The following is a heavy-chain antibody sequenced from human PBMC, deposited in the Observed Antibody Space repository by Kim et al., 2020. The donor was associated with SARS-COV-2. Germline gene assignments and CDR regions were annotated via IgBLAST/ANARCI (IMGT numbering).Heavy chain of an antibody. CDR2: ISSSGSTI. CDR1: GFTFSDYY. CDR3: ARDGITMVRGVINPD. D-gene: IGHD3-10*01. Sequence: GGSLRLSCAASGFTFSDYYMSWIRQAPGKGLEWVSYISSSGSTIYYADSVKGRFTISRDNAKNSLYLQMTSLRAEDTAVYYCARDGITMVRGVINPDWGQGTLVTVSS. V-gene: IGHV3-11*01. J-gene: IGHJ4*02.